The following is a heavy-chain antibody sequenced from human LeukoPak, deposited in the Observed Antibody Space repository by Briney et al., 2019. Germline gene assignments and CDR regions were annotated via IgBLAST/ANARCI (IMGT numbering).Heavy chain of an antibody. CDR2: ISAYNGNT. V-gene: IGHV1-18*01. J-gene: IGHJ6*02. Sequence: ASVKVSCKASGYTFTSYGISWVRQAPGRGLEWMGWISAYNGNTNYAQKLQGRVTMTTDTSTSTAYMELRSLRSDDTAVYYCARDWAPAAIPGYYYYGMDVWGQGTTVTVSS. D-gene: IGHD2-2*02. CDR3: ARDWAPAAIPGYYYYGMDV. CDR1: GYTFTSYG.